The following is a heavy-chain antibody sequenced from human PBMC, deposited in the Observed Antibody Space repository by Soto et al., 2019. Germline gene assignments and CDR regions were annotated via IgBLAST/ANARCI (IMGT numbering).Heavy chain of an antibody. V-gene: IGHV5-51*01. CDR2: IYPGDSDT. CDR3: ARASGSYFPYDAFDI. J-gene: IGHJ3*02. Sequence: PGESLKISCKGSGYSFSTYWIGWVRQMPGKGLEWLGIIYPGDSDTRYSPSFQGQVTISADKSSSTAYLHCSSLKASDTARYYCARASGSYFPYDAFDIGGQGTMVTVSS. D-gene: IGHD1-26*01. CDR1: GYSFSTYW.